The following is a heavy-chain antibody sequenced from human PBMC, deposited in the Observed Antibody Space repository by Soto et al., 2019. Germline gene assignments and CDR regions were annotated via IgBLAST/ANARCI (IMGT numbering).Heavy chain of an antibody. CDR3: ARVEYNWNYQYYFDY. D-gene: IGHD1-7*01. Sequence: QVQLQESGPGLVKPSGTLSLTCAVSGGSISSSNWWSWVRQPPGKGPEWIGEIYHSGSTNYNPSLKSRVTISVDKSKNQFSLKLSSVTAADTAVYYCARVEYNWNYQYYFDYWGQGTLVTVSS. J-gene: IGHJ4*02. V-gene: IGHV4-4*02. CDR2: IYHSGST. CDR1: GGSISSSNW.